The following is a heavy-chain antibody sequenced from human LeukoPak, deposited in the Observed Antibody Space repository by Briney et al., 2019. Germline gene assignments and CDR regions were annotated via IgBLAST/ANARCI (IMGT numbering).Heavy chain of an antibody. CDR2: ISSSSSYI. D-gene: IGHD1-26*01. J-gene: IGHJ3*02. CDR1: GFTFSSYS. Sequence: GGSLRLSCAASGFTFSSYSMNWVRQAPGKGLEWVSSISSSSSYIYYADSVKGRFTTSRDNAKNSLYLQMNSLRAEDTAVYYCARDVERYSGTYAFDIWGQGTMVTVSS. CDR3: ARDVERYSGTYAFDI. V-gene: IGHV3-21*01.